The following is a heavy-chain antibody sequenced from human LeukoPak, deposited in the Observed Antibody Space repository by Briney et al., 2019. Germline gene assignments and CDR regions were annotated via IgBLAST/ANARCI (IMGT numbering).Heavy chain of an antibody. CDR2: IYWDDDK. CDR1: GFSPSTSGVG. V-gene: IGHV2-5*02. Sequence: SGPTLVKPTQTLTLTCTFSGFSPSTSGVGVGWIRQPPGKALEWLALIYWDDDKRYSPSLKSRLTITKDTSKNQVVLTMTNMDPVDTATYYCARAIIVVVPAAHFDYWGQGTLVTVSS. CDR3: ARAIIVVVPAAHFDY. J-gene: IGHJ4*02. D-gene: IGHD2-2*01.